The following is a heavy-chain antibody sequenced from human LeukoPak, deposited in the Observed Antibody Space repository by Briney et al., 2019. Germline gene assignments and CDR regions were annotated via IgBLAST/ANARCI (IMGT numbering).Heavy chain of an antibody. CDR3: ARDLKSASGSQFDY. CDR2: INPNSGGT. Sequence: GASVKVSCKASGYTFTGYYMHWVRQAPGQGLEWMRWINPNSGGTNYAQKFQGRVTMTRDTSISTAYMELSRLRSDDTAVYYCARDLKSASGSQFDYWGQGTLVIVSS. V-gene: IGHV1-2*02. D-gene: IGHD2-15*01. J-gene: IGHJ4*02. CDR1: GYTFTGYY.